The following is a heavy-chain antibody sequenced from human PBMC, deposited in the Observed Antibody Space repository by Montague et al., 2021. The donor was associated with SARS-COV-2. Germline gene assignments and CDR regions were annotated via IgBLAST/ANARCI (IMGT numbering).Heavy chain of an antibody. J-gene: IGHJ4*02. CDR2: IYYSGST. Sequence: SETLSLTCTVSGGSISSSTYYWGWIRQPPGKGLEWIGSIYYSGSTYYNPSLKSRVTISVDTSKNQFSLRLTSVTAADTAVYYCARRRGSGSSAFDYWGQGTLVTVSS. CDR3: ARRRGSGSSAFDY. D-gene: IGHD3-10*01. CDR1: GGSISSSTYY. V-gene: IGHV4-39*01.